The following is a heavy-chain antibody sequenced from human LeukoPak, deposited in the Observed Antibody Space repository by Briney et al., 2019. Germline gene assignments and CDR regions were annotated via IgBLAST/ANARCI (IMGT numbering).Heavy chain of an antibody. Sequence: GGSLRLSCAASGFTFSNAWMSWVRQAPGKGLEWVGRIKSKTDGGTTDYAAPVKGRFTISRDGSKNTLYLQMNSLKTEDTAVYYCRSRGYDFWSGSFDYWGQGTLVTVSS. D-gene: IGHD3-3*01. CDR3: RSRGYDFWSGSFDY. CDR1: GFTFSNAW. J-gene: IGHJ4*02. CDR2: IKSKTDGGTT. V-gene: IGHV3-15*01.